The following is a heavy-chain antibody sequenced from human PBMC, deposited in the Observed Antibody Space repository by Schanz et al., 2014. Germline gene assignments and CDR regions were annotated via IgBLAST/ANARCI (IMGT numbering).Heavy chain of an antibody. D-gene: IGHD6-13*01. J-gene: IGHJ4*02. CDR1: GYTFTSYY. CDR3: ARDDEAATGWDY. V-gene: IGHV1-46*03. CDR2: INPSGGST. Sequence: QVQLVQSGAEVKKLGASVKVSCKASGYTFTSYYMHWVRQAPGQGLEWMGIINPSGGSTSYAQKFQGRITMTRDTSTSTVYMELSSLRSEDTAVYYCARDDEAATGWDYWGQGSLVTVSS.